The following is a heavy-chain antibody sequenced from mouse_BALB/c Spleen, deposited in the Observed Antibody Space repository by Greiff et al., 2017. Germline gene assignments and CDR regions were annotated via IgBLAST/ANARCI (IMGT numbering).Heavy chain of an antibody. CDR3: ARDGNYVYYAMDY. D-gene: IGHD2-1*01. J-gene: IGHJ4*01. CDR2: INPNNGGT. Sequence: EVKLQESGPELVKPGASVKIPCKASGYTFTDYNMDWVKQSHGKSLEWIGDINPNNGGTIYNQKFKGKATLTVDKSSSTAYMELRSLTSEDTAVYYCARDGNYVYYAMDYWGQGTSVTVSS. CDR1: GYTFTDYN. V-gene: IGHV1-18*01.